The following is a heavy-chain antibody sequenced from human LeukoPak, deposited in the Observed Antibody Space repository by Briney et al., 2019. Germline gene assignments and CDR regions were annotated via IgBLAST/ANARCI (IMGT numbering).Heavy chain of an antibody. CDR2: INHSGST. CDR1: GGSISSSNW. J-gene: IGHJ4*02. V-gene: IGHV4-4*02. CDR3: ARSYAPPEDY. D-gene: IGHD2-2*01. Sequence: SGTLSLTCSVSGGSISSSNWWSWVRQPPGKGLEWIGEINHSGSTNYNSSLKSRVTISVDTSKNQLSLKLSSVTAADTAVYYCARSYAPPEDYWGQGTPVTVSS.